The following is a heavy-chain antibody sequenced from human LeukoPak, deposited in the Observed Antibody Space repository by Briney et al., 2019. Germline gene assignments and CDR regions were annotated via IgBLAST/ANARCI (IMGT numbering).Heavy chain of an antibody. Sequence: SETLSLTCTVSGGSISSYYWSWIRQPPGKGLEGIGYIYYSGSTNYNPSLKSRVTISVDTSKNQFSLKLSSVTAADTAVYYCARAAVPYYDFWSGSFLAFDIWGQGTMVTVSS. CDR3: ARAAVPYYDFWSGSFLAFDI. CDR2: IYYSGST. CDR1: GGSISSYY. V-gene: IGHV4-59*01. D-gene: IGHD3-3*01. J-gene: IGHJ3*02.